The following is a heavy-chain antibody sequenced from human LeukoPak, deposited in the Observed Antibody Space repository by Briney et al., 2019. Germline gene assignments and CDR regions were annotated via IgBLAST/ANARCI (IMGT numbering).Heavy chain of an antibody. CDR3: ASHRLFGETAWSYFDY. CDR2: IYYSGST. Sequence: KPSETLSLTCAVSGYSISSGYYWGWIRQPPGKGLEWIGSIYYSGSTYYNASLKSRVTISVDTSKNQFSLKLSSVTAADTAVYYCASHRLFGETAWSYFDYWGQGTVVTVSS. CDR1: GYSISSGYY. J-gene: IGHJ4*02. V-gene: IGHV4-38-2*01. D-gene: IGHD3-10*01.